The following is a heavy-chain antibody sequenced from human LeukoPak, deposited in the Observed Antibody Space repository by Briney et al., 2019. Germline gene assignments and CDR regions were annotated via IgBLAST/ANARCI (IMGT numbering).Heavy chain of an antibody. V-gene: IGHV4-4*07. J-gene: IGHJ3*01. Sequence: PSEALSLTFTVSGASICSDLWCWGGQAAGKGLEGIGRLYTSASNNYNPPLQSRVTMSVATSKNQFSLKMSTVTAADTALYYCTSDNGGDWYAFDLWGQGTVVTVSS. CDR2: LYTSASN. D-gene: IGHD2-21*02. CDR3: TSDNGGDWYAFDL. CDR1: GASICSDL.